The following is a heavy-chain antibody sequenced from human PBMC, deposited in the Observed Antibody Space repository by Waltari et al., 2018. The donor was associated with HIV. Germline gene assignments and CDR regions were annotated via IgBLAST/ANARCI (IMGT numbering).Heavy chain of an antibody. Sequence: QVHLEQWGTGLLRPSGTLSLTCAVYGGPFHGYYLSWVRQSPGRGLEWIGEVNHVGRTNYSPSLKGRVTVSVDTSKNQFSLTMRSVTAADTAVYYCARDSAPGLAVDDDDGEFFYYGLDVWGQGTTVTVSS. V-gene: IGHV4-34*01. CDR2: VNHVGRT. J-gene: IGHJ6*01. CDR1: GGPFHGYY. D-gene: IGHD6-19*01. CDR3: ARDSAPGLAVDDDDGEFFYYGLDV.